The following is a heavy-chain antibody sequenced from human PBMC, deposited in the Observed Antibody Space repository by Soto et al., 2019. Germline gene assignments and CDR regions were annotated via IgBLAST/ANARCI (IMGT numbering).Heavy chain of an antibody. CDR2: IIPIFGTA. D-gene: IGHD3-22*01. V-gene: IGHV1-69*13. CDR3: ALGDYYDSSGYGAFDI. Sequence: GASVEVSCKASGGTFSSYAISWVRQAPGQGLEWMGGIIPIFGTANYAQKFQGRVTITADESTSTAYMELSSLRSEDTAVYYCALGDYYDSSGYGAFDIWGQGTMVTVSS. CDR1: GGTFSSYA. J-gene: IGHJ3*02.